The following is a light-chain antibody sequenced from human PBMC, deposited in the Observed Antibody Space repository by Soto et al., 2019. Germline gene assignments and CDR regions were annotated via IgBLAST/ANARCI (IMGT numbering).Light chain of an antibody. J-gene: IGKJ2*01. Sequence: DIQLTQSPSFLSASVEDRVTISCRASYDISSSLAWYQQEPGKPPKLLIYDSSTLKTGVPSRFTGSGSGRKFTLTISGLQFGDLATYFCQQLSHYPYTFGQGTKLEI. CDR2: DSS. CDR1: YDISSS. CDR3: QQLSHYPYT. V-gene: IGKV1-9*01.